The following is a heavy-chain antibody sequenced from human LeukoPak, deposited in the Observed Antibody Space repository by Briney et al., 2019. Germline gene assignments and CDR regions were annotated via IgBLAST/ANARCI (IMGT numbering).Heavy chain of an antibody. Sequence: ASVKVSCKASGYTFTGYYMHWVRQAPGRGLEWMGWINPNSGGTNYAQKFQGWVTMTRDTSISTAYMELSRLRSDDTAVYYCARDIRDCSSTSCSSRFDPWGQGTLVTVSS. J-gene: IGHJ5*02. CDR2: INPNSGGT. D-gene: IGHD2-2*01. CDR3: ARDIRDCSSTSCSSRFDP. CDR1: GYTFTGYY. V-gene: IGHV1-2*04.